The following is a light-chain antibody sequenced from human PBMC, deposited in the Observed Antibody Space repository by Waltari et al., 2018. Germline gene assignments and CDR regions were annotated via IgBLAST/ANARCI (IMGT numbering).Light chain of an antibody. J-gene: IGKJ2*01. CDR2: GAS. Sequence: EIAMTQSPAILSVSPGERATLSCRASQNINSNLAWYQQKPGQAPTLLIYGASSRATGIPARFSGSGSGTEFTLTISSLQSEDFAVYYCQQYNNWPPYTFGQGTKLEIE. CDR3: QQYNNWPPYT. V-gene: IGKV3-15*01. CDR1: QNINSN.